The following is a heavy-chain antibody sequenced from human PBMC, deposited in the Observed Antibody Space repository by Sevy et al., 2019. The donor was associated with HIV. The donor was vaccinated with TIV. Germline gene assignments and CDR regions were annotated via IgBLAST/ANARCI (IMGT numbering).Heavy chain of an antibody. CDR3: AIEGTHRRRDY. J-gene: IGHJ4*02. CDR2: INCSGDHT. Sequence: GGSLRLSCAASGFSFSSQAMSWVRQSPGKGQKWVSIINCSGDHTYYGDSVKGRFTISRDNSKNTLYLQMNGLRVEDTAVYYCAIEGTHRRRDYGGRGTLVTVSS. CDR1: GFSFSSQA. V-gene: IGHV3-23*01.